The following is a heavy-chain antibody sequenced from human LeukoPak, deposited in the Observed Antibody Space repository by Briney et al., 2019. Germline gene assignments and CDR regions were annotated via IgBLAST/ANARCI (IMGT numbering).Heavy chain of an antibody. D-gene: IGHD3-3*01. Sequence: GASVKVSCKASGYTFTSYDINWVRQATGQGLEWMGWMNPNSGNTGYAQKFQGRVTVTRNTSISTAYMELSSLRSEDTAVYYCARGPHIRTYDRDNWFDPWGQGTLVTVSS. CDR2: MNPNSGNT. V-gene: IGHV1-8*01. CDR1: GYTFTSYD. J-gene: IGHJ5*02. CDR3: ARGPHIRTYDRDNWFDP.